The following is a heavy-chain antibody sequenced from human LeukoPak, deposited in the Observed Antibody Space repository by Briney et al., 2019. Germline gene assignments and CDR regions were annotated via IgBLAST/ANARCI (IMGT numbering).Heavy chain of an antibody. J-gene: IGHJ3*02. CDR1: GFTFSSYE. D-gene: IGHD2-15*01. Sequence: PGGSLRLSCAASGFTFSSYEMNWVRQAPGKGLEWVSSISSSSSYIYYADSVKGRFTISRDNAKNSLYLQMNSLRAEDTAVYYCTSHVGGFDAFDIWGQGTMVTVSS. CDR2: ISSSSSYI. V-gene: IGHV3-21*01. CDR3: TSHVGGFDAFDI.